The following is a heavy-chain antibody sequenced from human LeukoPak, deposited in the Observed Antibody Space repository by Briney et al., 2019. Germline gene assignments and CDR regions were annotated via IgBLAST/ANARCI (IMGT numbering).Heavy chain of an antibody. CDR3: ARVGGYSYGLIDY. CDR2: IYSGGST. J-gene: IGHJ4*02. Sequence: QPGGSLRLSCAASGFTFSSYEMNWVRQAPGKGLEWVSVIYSGGSTYYADSVKDRFTTSRDNSKNTLYLQMNSLRAEDTAVYYCARVGGYSYGLIDYWGQGTLVTVSS. D-gene: IGHD5-18*01. CDR1: GFTFSSYE. V-gene: IGHV3-53*01.